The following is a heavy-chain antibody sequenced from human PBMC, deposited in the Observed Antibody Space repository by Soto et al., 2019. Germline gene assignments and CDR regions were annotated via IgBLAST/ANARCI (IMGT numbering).Heavy chain of an antibody. D-gene: IGHD6-6*01. CDR2: IYYSGST. Sequence: PSETLSLTCTVSGGSISSYYWSWIRQPPGKGLEWVGYIYYSGSTNYNPSLKSRVTISVDTSKNQFSLKLSSVTAADTAVYYCARYGSSSYYYYGMDVWGQGTTVTV. CDR3: ARYGSSSYYYYGMDV. V-gene: IGHV4-59*01. CDR1: GGSISSYY. J-gene: IGHJ6*02.